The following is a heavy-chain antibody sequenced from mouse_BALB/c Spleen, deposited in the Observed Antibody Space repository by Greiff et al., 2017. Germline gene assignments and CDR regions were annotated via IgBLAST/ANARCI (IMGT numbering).Heavy chain of an antibody. V-gene: IGHV5-6-3*01. CDR2: INSNGGST. CDR3: ARDGGYFDY. Sequence: EVQLVESGGGLVQPGGSLKLSCAASGFTFSSYGMSWVRQTPDKRLELVATINSNGGSTYYPDSVKGRFTISRDNAKNTLYLQMSSLKSEDTAMYYCARDGGYFDYWGQGTTLTVSS. J-gene: IGHJ2*01. CDR1: GFTFSSYG.